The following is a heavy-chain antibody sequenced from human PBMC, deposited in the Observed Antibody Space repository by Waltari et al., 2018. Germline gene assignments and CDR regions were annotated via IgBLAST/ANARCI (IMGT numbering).Heavy chain of an antibody. Sequence: EVQLVESGGGLVQPGGSLRLSCVASEFTFSGYWMHWVRQAPGKGRVWVSRINSDESSTSYADSVKGRFTISRDNAKNTLYLQMNSLRAEDTAVYYCASQNGGNSWWLDPWGQGTLVTVSS. CDR1: EFTFSGYW. CDR3: ASQNGGNSWWLDP. D-gene: IGHD2-21*02. V-gene: IGHV3-74*01. J-gene: IGHJ5*02. CDR2: INSDESST.